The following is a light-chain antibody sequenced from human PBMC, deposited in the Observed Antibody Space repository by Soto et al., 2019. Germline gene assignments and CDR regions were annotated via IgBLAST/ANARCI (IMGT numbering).Light chain of an antibody. CDR2: GAS. CDR3: QQYNHWWT. V-gene: IGKV3-15*01. Sequence: EIVMTQSPATLSVSPGERATLSCRASQSVSSNLAWYQQKPGQAPRLLIYGASTRATGIPARFSGTGSGTEFTLTISSLQSEDSAVYYCQQYNHWWTLGQGTKVDIK. J-gene: IGKJ1*01. CDR1: QSVSSN.